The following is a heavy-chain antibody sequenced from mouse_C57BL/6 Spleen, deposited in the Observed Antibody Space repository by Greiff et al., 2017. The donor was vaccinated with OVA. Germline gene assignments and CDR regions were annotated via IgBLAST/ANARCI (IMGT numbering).Heavy chain of an antibody. CDR2: ISSGSSTI. J-gene: IGHJ1*03. Sequence: EVQLVESGGGLVKPGGSLKLSCAASGFTFSDYGMHWVRQAPEKGLEWVAYISSGSSTIYYADTVKGRFTISRDNAKDTLFLQMTSLRSEDTAMYYCAREDYGSSSYWYFDVWGTGPTVTVSS. CDR1: GFTFSDYG. V-gene: IGHV5-17*01. D-gene: IGHD1-1*01. CDR3: AREDYGSSSYWYFDV.